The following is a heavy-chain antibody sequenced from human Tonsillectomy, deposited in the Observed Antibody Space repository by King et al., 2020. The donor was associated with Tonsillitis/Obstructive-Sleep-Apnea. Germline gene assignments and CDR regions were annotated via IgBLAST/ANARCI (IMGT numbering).Heavy chain of an antibody. V-gene: IGHV4-34*01. CDR3: ARVFSFTMCGVVTHYYIDV. CDR1: GGSFSGYY. J-gene: IGHJ6*03. CDR2: INHSGIT. D-gene: IGHD3-3*01. Sequence: VQLQQWGAGMLKPSETLSLTCSVYGGSFSGYYWSWIRQPPGKGLEWIGEINHSGITNSNPSLKSRVTISVDTSKNQFSLKLSSVTAADTAVYYCARVFSFTMCGVVTHYYIDVCGKGTTVTVSS.